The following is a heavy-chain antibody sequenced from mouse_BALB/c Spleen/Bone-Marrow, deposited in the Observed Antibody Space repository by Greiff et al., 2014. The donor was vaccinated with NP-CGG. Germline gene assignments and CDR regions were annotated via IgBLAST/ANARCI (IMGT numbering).Heavy chain of an antibody. D-gene: IGHD1-1*01. CDR2: IDPANGNT. V-gene: IGHV14-3*02. Sequence: VQLKHSGAELVKPGASVKLSCTASGFNIKDTYMHWVKQRPEQGLEWIGRIDPANGNTKYDPKFQGKATITADTSSNTAYLQLSSLTSKDTAVYCCARYYCGSSYFDYWGQGTPLTVSS. CDR3: ARYYCGSSYFDY. J-gene: IGHJ2*01. CDR1: GFNIKDTY.